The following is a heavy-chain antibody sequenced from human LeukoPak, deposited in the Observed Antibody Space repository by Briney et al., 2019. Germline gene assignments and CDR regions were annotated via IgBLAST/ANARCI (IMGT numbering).Heavy chain of an antibody. CDR2: ISYDGSNK. J-gene: IGHJ4*02. D-gene: IGHD3-22*01. Sequence: GGSLRLSCAASGFTFSSYGMHWVRQAPGKGLEWVAVISYDGSNKYYADSVKGRFTISRDNSKNTLYLQMNSLRAEDTAVYYCAKDRAYYNSSGYYYWGQGTLVTVSS. V-gene: IGHV3-30*18. CDR3: AKDRAYYNSSGYYY. CDR1: GFTFSSYG.